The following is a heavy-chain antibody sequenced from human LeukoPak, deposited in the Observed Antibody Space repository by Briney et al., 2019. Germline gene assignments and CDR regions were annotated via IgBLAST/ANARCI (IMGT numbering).Heavy chain of an antibody. CDR3: AKDGVPDHGSYGPREYYFDY. CDR2: IWYDGSNK. V-gene: IGHV3-33*06. J-gene: IGHJ4*02. D-gene: IGHD5-18*01. CDR1: GFTFSSFG. Sequence: GGSLRLSCAASGFTFSSFGKHWVRQAPGKGLEWVAVIWYDGSNKYYADSVKGRFTISRDNFKNTLYLQMNSLRAEDTAVYYCAKDGVPDHGSYGPREYYFDYWGQGTLVTVSS.